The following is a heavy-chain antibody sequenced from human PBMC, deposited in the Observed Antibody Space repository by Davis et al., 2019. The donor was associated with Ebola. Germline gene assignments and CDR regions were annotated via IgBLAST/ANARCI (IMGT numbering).Heavy chain of an antibody. Sequence: MPGGSLRLSCAVYGGSFSGYYWSWIRQPPGKGLEWIGEINHSGSTNYNPSLKSRVTISVDTSKNQFSLKLSSVTAADTAVYYCASALGFGVAHWGQGTLVTVSS. D-gene: IGHD3-10*01. J-gene: IGHJ4*02. V-gene: IGHV4-34*01. CDR2: INHSGST. CDR3: ASALGFGVAH. CDR1: GGSFSGYY.